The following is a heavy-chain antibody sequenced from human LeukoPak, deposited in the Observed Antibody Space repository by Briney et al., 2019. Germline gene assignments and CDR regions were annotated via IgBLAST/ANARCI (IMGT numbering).Heavy chain of an antibody. J-gene: IGHJ4*02. V-gene: IGHV1-2*02. D-gene: IGHD3-3*01. CDR3: ARTDFWSGYSSMNQFVY. Sequence: GASVKVSCKASGYTFTGYYMHWVRQAPGQGLEWMEWINPNSGGTNYAQKFQGRVTMTRDTSISTAYMELSRLRSDDTAVYYGARTDFWSGYSSMNQFVYWGQGTLVTVSS. CDR1: GYTFTGYY. CDR2: INPNSGGT.